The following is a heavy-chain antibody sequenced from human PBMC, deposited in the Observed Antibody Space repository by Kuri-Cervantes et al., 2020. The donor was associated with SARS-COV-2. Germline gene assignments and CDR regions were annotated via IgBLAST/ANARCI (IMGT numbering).Heavy chain of an antibody. Sequence: GESLKISCAASGFTFSSYDMHWVRQATGKGLEWVSAIGTAGDPYYPGSVKGRFTISRENAKNSLYLQMNSLRAGDTAVYYCAKDLRLLWFGELLYWGQGTLVTVSS. D-gene: IGHD3-10*01. CDR1: GFTFSSYD. V-gene: IGHV3-13*05. CDR3: AKDLRLLWFGELLY. J-gene: IGHJ4*02. CDR2: IGTAGDP.